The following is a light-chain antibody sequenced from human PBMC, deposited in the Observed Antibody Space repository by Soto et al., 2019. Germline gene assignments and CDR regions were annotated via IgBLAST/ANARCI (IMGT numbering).Light chain of an antibody. CDR1: QSVSSSY. Sequence: DIVLTQSPGTLSLSPGERATLSCXASQSVSSSYLAWYQQKPGQAPRLLIYGASSRATGIPDRFSGSGSGTDFTLTTSRLEPEDFAVYYCQQYGSSPRTFGQGTKVDIK. CDR3: QQYGSSPRT. J-gene: IGKJ1*01. V-gene: IGKV3-20*01. CDR2: GAS.